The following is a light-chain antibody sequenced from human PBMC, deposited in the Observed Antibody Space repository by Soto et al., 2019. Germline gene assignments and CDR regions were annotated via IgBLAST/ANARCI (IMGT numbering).Light chain of an antibody. CDR1: QGISSY. Sequence: DIQMTQSPSSLSASVGYSVTITCRASQGISSYLAWYQQKPGKAPTLMISAASTLQSGVPSRFSGSASGTESNLTISSLQPEDFATYYCQQLNSYPLTLGGGTKVDI. V-gene: IGKV1-9*01. CDR2: AAS. CDR3: QQLNSYPLT. J-gene: IGKJ4*01.